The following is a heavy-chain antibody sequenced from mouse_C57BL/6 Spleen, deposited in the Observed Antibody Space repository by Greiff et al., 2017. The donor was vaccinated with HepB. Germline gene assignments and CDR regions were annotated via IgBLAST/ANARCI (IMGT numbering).Heavy chain of an antibody. D-gene: IGHD1-1*01. Sequence: QVQLQQPGAELVRPGSSVKLSCKASGYTFTSYWMDWVKQRPGQGLEWIGNIYPSDSETHYNQKFKDKATLTVDKASSTAYMQLSSLTSEDSAVYYCARGDYGSSPSYFDDWGKGTTLTVSS. CDR1: GYTFTSYW. V-gene: IGHV1-61*01. J-gene: IGHJ2*01. CDR3: ARGDYGSSPSYFDD. CDR2: IYPSDSET.